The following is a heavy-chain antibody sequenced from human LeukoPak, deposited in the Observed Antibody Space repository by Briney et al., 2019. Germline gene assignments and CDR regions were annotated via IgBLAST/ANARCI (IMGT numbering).Heavy chain of an antibody. CDR3: ARDPRGTNYNYGMDV. V-gene: IGHV3-53*01. CDR1: GFTVSSNY. CDR2: IYSGGST. Sequence: GGSLRLSCAASGFTVSSNYMSWVRQAPGKGLEWVSVIYSGGSTYYADSVKGRFTIFRDNSNNTLYLQMNSLRAEDTAVYYCARDPRGTNYNYGMDVWGQGTTVTVSS. D-gene: IGHD2-8*01. J-gene: IGHJ6*02.